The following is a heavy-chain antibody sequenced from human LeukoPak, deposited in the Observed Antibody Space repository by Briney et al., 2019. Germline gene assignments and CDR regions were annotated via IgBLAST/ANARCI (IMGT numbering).Heavy chain of an antibody. CDR1: GGSFSGYY. D-gene: IGHD3-16*02. J-gene: IGHJ6*03. Sequence: SETLSLTCAVYGGSFSGYYWSWIRQPPGKGLEWIGEINHSGSTNYNPSLKSRVTISVDTSKNQFSLKLSSVTAADTAVYYCARGDYDYVWGSYRSDPSYYYYYYMDAWGKGTTVTVSS. CDR3: ARGDYDYVWGSYRSDPSYYYYYYMDA. CDR2: INHSGST. V-gene: IGHV4-34*01.